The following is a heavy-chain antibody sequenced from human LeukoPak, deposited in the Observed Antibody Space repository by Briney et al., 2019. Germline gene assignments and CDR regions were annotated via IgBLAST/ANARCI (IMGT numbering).Heavy chain of an antibody. J-gene: IGHJ3*02. CDR3: ARVGSSWPRDAFDI. D-gene: IGHD6-13*01. Sequence: SETLSPTCAVYGGSFSGYYWSWIRQPPGKGLEWIGEINHSGSTNYNPSLKSRVTISVDTSKNQFSLKLSSMTAADTAVYYCARVGSSWPRDAFDIWGQGTMVTVSS. CDR1: GGSFSGYY. CDR2: INHSGST. V-gene: IGHV4-34*01.